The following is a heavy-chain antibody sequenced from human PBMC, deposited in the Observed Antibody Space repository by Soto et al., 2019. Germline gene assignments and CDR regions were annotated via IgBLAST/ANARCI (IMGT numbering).Heavy chain of an antibody. D-gene: IGHD6-13*01. CDR3: ARGVGSSWYRSGAFDI. CDR1: GGSFSGYY. J-gene: IGHJ3*02. V-gene: IGHV4-34*01. Sequence: PSETLSLTCAVYGGSFSGYYWSWIRQPPGKGLERIREINHKESTNYNPSLKSLVTISVDTSKNQFSLKLSSVTAADTAVYYCARGVGSSWYRSGAFDIWGQGTMVT. CDR2: INHKEST.